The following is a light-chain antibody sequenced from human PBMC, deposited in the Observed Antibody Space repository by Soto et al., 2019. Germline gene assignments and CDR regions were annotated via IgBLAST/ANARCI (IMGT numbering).Light chain of an antibody. CDR2: AAS. CDR1: QGISNY. CDR3: QKYNSAPWT. Sequence: DIQMTQSPSSLSASVGDRVTITCRASQGISNYLAWYQPKPGKVPKLLIYAASTLQSGVPSRFSGSGFGTDFTLTISSLQPEDVATYYCQKYNSAPWTFGQGTKVEIK. V-gene: IGKV1-27*01. J-gene: IGKJ1*01.